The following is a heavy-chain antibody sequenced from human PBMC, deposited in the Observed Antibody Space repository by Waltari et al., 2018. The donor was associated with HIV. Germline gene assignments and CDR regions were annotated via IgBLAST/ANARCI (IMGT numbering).Heavy chain of an antibody. CDR2: MNPNTGDT. CDR1: GYPFTSYN. D-gene: IGHD1-26*01. CDR3: ARVRRPSGSYYLSY. Sequence: QVQLVQSGAEVKKPGASVKVSCKAPGYPFTSYNIYWVRQAPGQGLEWMGWMNPNTGDTAYAQKFQGGVTMTRNTSMSTAYMELSSLRSEDTAVYYCARVRRPSGSYYLSYWGQGTLVTVSS. J-gene: IGHJ4*02. V-gene: IGHV1-8*01.